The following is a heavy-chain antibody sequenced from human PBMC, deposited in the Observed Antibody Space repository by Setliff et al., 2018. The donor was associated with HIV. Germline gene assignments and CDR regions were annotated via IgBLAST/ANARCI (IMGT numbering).Heavy chain of an antibody. CDR2: INHSGST. J-gene: IGHJ1*01. V-gene: IGHV4-34*01. CDR1: GGSFNGYY. CDR3: ARARRAGSGPKYFQH. D-gene: IGHD2-15*01. Sequence: PSETLSLTCAGYGGSFNGYYWSWIRQPPGKGLEWIGEINHSGSTNYNPSLKSRVTMSVDKSKNQFSLRLSSVTAADTAVYYCARARRAGSGPKYFQHWGQGTLVTVSS.